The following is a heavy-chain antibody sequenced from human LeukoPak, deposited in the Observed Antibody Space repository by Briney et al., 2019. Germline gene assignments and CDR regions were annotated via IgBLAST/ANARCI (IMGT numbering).Heavy chain of an antibody. CDR1: GGSFSGYY. D-gene: IGHD6-19*01. Sequence: SETLSLTCAVYGGSFSGYYWSWIRQPPGKGLEWIGEINHSGSTNYNPSLKSRVTISVDTSKNQFSLKLSPVTAADTAVYYCARNRAVALQDYWGQGTLVTVSS. CDR2: INHSGST. V-gene: IGHV4-34*01. J-gene: IGHJ4*02. CDR3: ARNRAVALQDY.